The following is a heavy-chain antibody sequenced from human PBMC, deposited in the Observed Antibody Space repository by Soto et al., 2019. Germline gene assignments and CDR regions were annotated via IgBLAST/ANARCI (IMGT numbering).Heavy chain of an antibody. V-gene: IGHV4-39*01. CDR2: IYDSEKI. Sequence: SETLALTCTVHGGSVSSGLYSWGCVRQPPGKGLEWIASIYDSEKIYNNPSLKSRVTISLDTSKNQFSLKLRSVSAADTAVYYCVFRTAIIFDAFATCGRARIV. J-gene: IGHJ3*02. D-gene: IGHD3-9*01. CDR3: VFRTAIIFDAFAT. CDR1: GGSVSSGLYS.